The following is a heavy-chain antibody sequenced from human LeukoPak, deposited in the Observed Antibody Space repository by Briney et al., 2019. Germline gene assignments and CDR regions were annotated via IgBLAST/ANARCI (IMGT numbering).Heavy chain of an antibody. Sequence: GGSLRLSCAASGFTFDDYAMHWVQQAPGKGLEWVSGISWNSGSIGYADSVKGRFTISRDNAKNSLYLQMNSLRAEDTALYYCAKAMGYQLLSTPFDYWGQGTLVTVSS. V-gene: IGHV3-9*01. CDR2: ISWNSGSI. J-gene: IGHJ4*02. CDR3: AKAMGYQLLSTPFDY. CDR1: GFTFDDYA. D-gene: IGHD2-2*01.